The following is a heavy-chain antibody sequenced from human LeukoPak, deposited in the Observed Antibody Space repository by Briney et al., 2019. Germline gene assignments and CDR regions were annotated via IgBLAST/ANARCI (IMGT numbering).Heavy chain of an antibody. J-gene: IGHJ5*02. V-gene: IGHV3-7*03. CDR3: AGPKFDP. Sequence: PGGSVILSCTASELTFSNSWIDWVRQAPWKGLEWVDNIKVDGSKFYYVNSVKGRFTISRDNAKNSLYLQMNSLRVDDTAVYYCAGPKFDPWGQGTLVTVSS. CDR1: ELTFSNSW. CDR2: IKVDGSKF.